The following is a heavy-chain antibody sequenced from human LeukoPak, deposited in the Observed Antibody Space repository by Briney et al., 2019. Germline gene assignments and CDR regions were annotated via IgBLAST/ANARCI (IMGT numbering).Heavy chain of an antibody. V-gene: IGHV3-21*01. Sequence: GGTLRLSCAASGFTSSSYSMNWVRQAPGKGLEYFSSISSSSSYIYYADSVKGRFTISRDNAKNSLYLQMNSLRAEDTAVYYCARGSTYYYGSGVDWGQGTLVTVSS. CDR3: ARGSTYYYGSGVD. CDR1: GFTSSSYS. J-gene: IGHJ4*02. CDR2: ISSSSSYI. D-gene: IGHD3-10*01.